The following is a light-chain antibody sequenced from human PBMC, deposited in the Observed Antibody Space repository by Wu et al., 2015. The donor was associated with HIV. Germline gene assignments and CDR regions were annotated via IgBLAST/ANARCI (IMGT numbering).Light chain of an antibody. V-gene: IGKV3-20*01. CDR1: QSVSSNF. Sequence: EIVLTQSPGTLSLSPGERATLSCRASQSVSSNFLAWSQQKPGQAPRLLIYAASTRATGIPDRFSGSGSGTDFTLTISRLEPEDFAVYYCHQNANSTLTFGGGPRWRS. CDR2: AAS. J-gene: IGKJ4*01. CDR3: HQNANSTLT.